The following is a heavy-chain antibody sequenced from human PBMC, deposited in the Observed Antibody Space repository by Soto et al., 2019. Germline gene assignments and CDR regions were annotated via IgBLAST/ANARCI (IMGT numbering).Heavy chain of an antibody. V-gene: IGHV4-34*01. Sequence: QVQLQQWGAGLLKPSETLSLTCAVYGGSFSGYYWSWIRQPPGKGLEWIGEINHSGSTNYNPSLKSRVTISVDTSKNKFSLKLSSVTAADTAVYYCARTYRRSGWYGGGDYWGQGTLVTVSS. CDR3: ARTYRRSGWYGGGDY. J-gene: IGHJ4*02. CDR1: GGSFSGYY. CDR2: INHSGST. D-gene: IGHD6-19*01.